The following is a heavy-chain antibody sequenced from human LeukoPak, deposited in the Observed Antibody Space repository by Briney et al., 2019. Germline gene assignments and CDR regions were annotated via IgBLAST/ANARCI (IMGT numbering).Heavy chain of an antibody. CDR3: ARDKDSSSLNWFDP. CDR2: IYYSGST. D-gene: IGHD6-13*01. Sequence: SETLSLTCAVYGGSFSGYYWSWIRQPPGKGLEWIGSIYYSGSTYYNPSLKSRVTIPVDTSKNQFSLKLSSVTAADTAVYYCARDKDSSSLNWFDPWGQGTLVTVSS. V-gene: IGHV4-34*01. CDR1: GGSFSGYY. J-gene: IGHJ5*02.